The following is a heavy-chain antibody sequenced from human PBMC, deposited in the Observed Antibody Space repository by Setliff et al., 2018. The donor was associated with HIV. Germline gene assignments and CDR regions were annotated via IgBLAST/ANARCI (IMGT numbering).Heavy chain of an antibody. J-gene: IGHJ5*02. Sequence: PGGSLRLSCAASGFTFSDYYMSWIRQAPGKGLEWVSYISSSSSYTNYADSVKGRFTISRDNAKNSLYLQMNSLRADDTAVYYCARAGIVVVPAAMGWFDPWGQGTLVTVSS. CDR3: ARAGIVVVPAAMGWFDP. D-gene: IGHD2-2*01. V-gene: IGHV3-11*06. CDR2: ISSSSSYT. CDR1: GFTFSDYY.